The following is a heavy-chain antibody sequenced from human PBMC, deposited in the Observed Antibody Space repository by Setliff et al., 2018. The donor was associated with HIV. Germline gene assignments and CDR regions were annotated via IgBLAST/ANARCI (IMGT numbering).Heavy chain of an antibody. D-gene: IGHD5-18*01. J-gene: IGHJ4*02. CDR3: ARQPRGYSYGDGVYPDY. CDR1: GFTFTNYW. CDR2: IDPSDFYI. Sequence: PGESLKISCKGSGFTFTNYWIGWVRQTPGKGLEWMGRIDPSDFYIKYSPSFQGHVTISADRSTTTAYLQWSSLRASDTATYYCARQPRGYSYGDGVYPDYWGQGTPVTVSS. V-gene: IGHV5-10-1*01.